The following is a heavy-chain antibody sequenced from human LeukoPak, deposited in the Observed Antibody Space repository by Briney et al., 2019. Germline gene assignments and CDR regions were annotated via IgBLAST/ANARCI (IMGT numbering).Heavy chain of an antibody. Sequence: TSETLSLTCTVSGGSISSYYWSWIRQPPGKGLEWIGYIYYSGSTNYNPSFKSRVTISVDTSKNQFSLKLSSVTAADTAVYYCARHIYCTNGVCYPFDYWGQGTLVTVSS. V-gene: IGHV4-59*08. D-gene: IGHD2-8*01. CDR3: ARHIYCTNGVCYPFDY. CDR2: IYYSGST. CDR1: GGSISSYY. J-gene: IGHJ4*02.